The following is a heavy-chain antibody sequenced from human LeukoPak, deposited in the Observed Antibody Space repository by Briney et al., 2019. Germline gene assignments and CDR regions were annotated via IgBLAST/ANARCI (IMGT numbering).Heavy chain of an antibody. CDR3: ARRVVVVAANDKSDAFDM. D-gene: IGHD2-15*01. CDR2: IYYSGST. V-gene: IGHV4-59*01. J-gene: IGHJ3*02. Sequence: PSETLSLTCAVHGGSFSGYYWSWIRQPPGKGLEWIGYIYYSGSTNYNPSLKSRVTISVDTSKNQFSLKLSSVTAADTAVYYCARRVVVVAANDKSDAFDMWGQGTVVTVSS. CDR1: GGSFSGYY.